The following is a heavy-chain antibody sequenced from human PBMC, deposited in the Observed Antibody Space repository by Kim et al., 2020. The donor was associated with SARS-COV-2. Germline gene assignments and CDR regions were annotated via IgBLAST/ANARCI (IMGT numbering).Heavy chain of an antibody. V-gene: IGHV3-33*01. D-gene: IGHD3-10*02. CDR2: IWYDGSNK. Sequence: GGSLRLSCAASGFTFSSYGMHWVRQAPGKGLEWVAVIWYDGSNKYYADSVKGRFTISRDNSKNTLYLQMNSLRAEDTAVYYCAREQQWSGNGMEVWGQGTPGTVPS. CDR1: GFTFSSYG. CDR3: AREQQWSGNGMEV. J-gene: IGHJ6*02.